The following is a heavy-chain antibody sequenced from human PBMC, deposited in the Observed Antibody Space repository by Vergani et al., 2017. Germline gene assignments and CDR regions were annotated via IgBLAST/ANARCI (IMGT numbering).Heavy chain of an antibody. CDR3: ARAGSAINWFDP. V-gene: IGHV4-34*01. Sequence: QVQLQQWGAGLLKHSETLSLTCAVYGGSFSGYYWSWFRQPPGRGLEWIGEINHSGSTNYNPSLKSRVTISVDTSKNQFSLKLSSVTAADTAVYYCARAGSAINWFDPWGQGTLVTVSS. CDR1: GGSFSGYY. CDR2: INHSGST. D-gene: IGHD6-19*01. J-gene: IGHJ5*02.